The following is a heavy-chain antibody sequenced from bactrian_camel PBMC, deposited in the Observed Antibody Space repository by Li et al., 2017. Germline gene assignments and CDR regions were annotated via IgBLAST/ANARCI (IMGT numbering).Heavy chain of an antibody. CDR1: GFTFTNYW. CDR2: SSSGALSL. Sequence: QLVESGGGLVQPGGSLRLSCAASGFTFTNYWMHWVRQGPGKGLEWVSSSSSGALSLVYADSVKGRFTISRDNAKNTVYLQMNSLKREDTAMYYCVRRLWNSDYSFGYWGRGTQVTVS. V-gene: IGHV3S25*01. D-gene: IGHD4*01. J-gene: IGHJ6*01. CDR3: VRRLWNSDYSFGY.